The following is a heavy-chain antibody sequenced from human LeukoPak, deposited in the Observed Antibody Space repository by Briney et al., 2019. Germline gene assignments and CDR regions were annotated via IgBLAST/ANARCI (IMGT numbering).Heavy chain of an antibody. CDR2: INHSGST. CDR1: GGSFSGYY. CDR3: ARVRGRGVTDY. Sequence: SETLSLTCAVYGGSFSGYYWNWIRQPPGKGLEWIWGINHSGSTNNNPSLKGRVTISVDTSKNQFSLKLSSVTAADTAVYYCARVRGRGVTDYWGQGTLVTVCS. D-gene: IGHD3-10*01. V-gene: IGHV4-34*01. J-gene: IGHJ4*02.